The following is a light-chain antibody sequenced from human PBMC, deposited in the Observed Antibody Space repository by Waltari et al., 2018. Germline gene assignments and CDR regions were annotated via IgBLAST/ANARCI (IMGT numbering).Light chain of an antibody. Sequence: EVVLTQSPGTLSLSPEEQATISCRASQNIRSNYLAWYQQRPGQAPRLLIYGTSTRASGIPDRFSGSGSGTDFTLTITRLEPEDFAVYYCQQYVSSPLTFGGGTRVEIK. J-gene: IGKJ4*01. V-gene: IGKV3-20*01. CDR3: QQYVSSPLT. CDR1: QNIRSNY. CDR2: GTS.